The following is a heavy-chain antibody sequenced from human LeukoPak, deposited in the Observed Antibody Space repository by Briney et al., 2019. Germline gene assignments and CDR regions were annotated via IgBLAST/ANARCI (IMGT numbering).Heavy chain of an antibody. CDR3: ARDFYDSSGYYYVGY. D-gene: IGHD3-22*01. Sequence: GGSLRLSCAASGFTFSGYWMSWVRQAPGKGLEWVANIKQDGSDKYYVDSVKGRFTISRDNAKNSLYLQMNSLRAEDTAVYYCARDFYDSSGYYYVGYWGQGTLVTVSS. CDR2: IKQDGSDK. V-gene: IGHV3-7*01. J-gene: IGHJ4*02. CDR1: GFTFSGYW.